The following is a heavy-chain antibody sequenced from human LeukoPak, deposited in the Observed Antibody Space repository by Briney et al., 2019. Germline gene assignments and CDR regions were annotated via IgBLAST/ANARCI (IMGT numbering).Heavy chain of an antibody. V-gene: IGHV3-73*01. CDR2: IRSKANSYAT. D-gene: IGHD5-12*01. Sequence: GGSLRLSCAASGFTFSGSAMHWVRQASGKGLEWVGRIRSKANSYATAYAASVKGRFTVSRDDSKNTAYLQMNSLKTEDTAVYYCTRPGYSGYPPYYYYMDVWGKGTTVTISS. CDR1: GFTFSGSA. CDR3: TRPGYSGYPPYYYYMDV. J-gene: IGHJ6*03.